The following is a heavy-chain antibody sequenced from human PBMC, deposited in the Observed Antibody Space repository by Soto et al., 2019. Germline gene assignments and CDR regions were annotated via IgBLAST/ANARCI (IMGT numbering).Heavy chain of an antibody. CDR2: IKSKTDGGTT. J-gene: IGHJ6*02. D-gene: IGHD3-3*01. CDR3: TTFGLNPTSYGMDV. Sequence: VRQAPGKGLEWVGRIKSKTDGGTTDYAAPVKGRFTISRDDSKNTLYLQMNSLKTEDTAVYYCTTFGLNPTSYGMDVWGQGTTVTVSS. V-gene: IGHV3-15*01.